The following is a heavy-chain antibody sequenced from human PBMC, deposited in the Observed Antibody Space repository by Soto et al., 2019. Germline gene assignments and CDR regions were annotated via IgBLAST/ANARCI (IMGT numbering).Heavy chain of an antibody. Sequence: EAQLLESGGGLVQPGGSLRLSCAASGFTFSNYAMNWVRQAPGKGLEWVSGISGGSGDSTFYADPVKGRFTISRDNSKNTLHLQMNSLRTEDTAVYYCAKNQPSWATRAAFDYWGQGTLVTVSS. CDR2: ISGGSGDST. CDR3: AKNQPSWATRAAFDY. D-gene: IGHD2-2*01. CDR1: GFTFSNYA. V-gene: IGHV3-23*01. J-gene: IGHJ4*02.